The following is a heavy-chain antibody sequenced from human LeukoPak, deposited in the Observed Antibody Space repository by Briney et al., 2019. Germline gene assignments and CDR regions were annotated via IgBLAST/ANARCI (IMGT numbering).Heavy chain of an antibody. Sequence: ASVKVSCKASGYTFTSYDINWVRQATGQGREWMGWMNPNSGNTGYAQKFQGRVTMTRNTSISTAYMELSSLRSEDTAVYYCARGGYYGSGSYWYYYYYYYYMDVWGKGTTVTISS. J-gene: IGHJ6*03. D-gene: IGHD3-10*01. CDR1: GYTFTSYD. CDR2: MNPNSGNT. V-gene: IGHV1-8*01. CDR3: ARGGYYGSGSYWYYYYYYYYMDV.